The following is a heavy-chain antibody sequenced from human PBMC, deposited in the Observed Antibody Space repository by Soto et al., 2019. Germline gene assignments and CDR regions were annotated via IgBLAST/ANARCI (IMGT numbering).Heavy chain of an antibody. CDR2: IIPILGIA. V-gene: IGHV1-69*02. D-gene: IGHD2-2*03. J-gene: IGHJ5*02. CDR1: GGTFSSYT. Sequence: SVKVSCKASGGTFSSYTISWVRQAPGQGLEWMGRIIPILGIANYAQKFQGRVTIAADKSTSTAYMELSSLRSEDTAVYYCARVGYCSSTSCYEPGPWGQGTLVTVSS. CDR3: ARVGYCSSTSCYEPGP.